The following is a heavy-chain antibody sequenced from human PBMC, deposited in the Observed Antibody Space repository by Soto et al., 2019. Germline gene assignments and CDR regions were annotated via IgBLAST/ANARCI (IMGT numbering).Heavy chain of an antibody. CDR1: GFTFNNYW. CDR2: INGDGSNT. J-gene: IGHJ4*02. Sequence: GGSLRLSCAASGFTFNNYWLHWVRQAPGKGLVWVSRINGDGSNTNYADSVTGRFTISRDNAKNTVYLQMNSLRAEDTAVYYCAKDARSIVVVTEPDYWGQGTLVTVSS. CDR3: AKDARSIVVVTEPDY. V-gene: IGHV3-74*01. D-gene: IGHD3-22*01.